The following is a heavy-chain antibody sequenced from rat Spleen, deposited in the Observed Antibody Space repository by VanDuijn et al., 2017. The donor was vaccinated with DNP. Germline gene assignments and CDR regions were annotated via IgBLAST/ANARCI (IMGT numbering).Heavy chain of an antibody. Sequence: EVQLVESGGGLVQPGRSMKLSCAASGFTFSDYYMAWVRQAPKKGLEWVASITYEGSGTYYPDSVKGRFTISRDNAKSTLYLQMDSLRSEDTATYYCSRKGIYNNYFDYWGQGVMVTVSS. D-gene: IGHD1-10*01. CDR1: GFTFSDYY. J-gene: IGHJ2*01. CDR2: ITYEGSGT. CDR3: SRKGIYNNYFDY. V-gene: IGHV5-22*01.